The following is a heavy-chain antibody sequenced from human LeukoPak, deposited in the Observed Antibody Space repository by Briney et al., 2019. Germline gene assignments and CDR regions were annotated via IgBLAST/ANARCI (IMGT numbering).Heavy chain of an antibody. CDR2: ISSSSNYI. Sequence: PGGSLRLSCAASGFSFTSYSMNWVRQAPGKGLEWVSSISSSSNYIYYADSVKGRFTISRDNAKNSLYLQMNSLRAEDTAVYYCARDPRRSSGWSFDYWGQGTLVTVSS. CDR3: ARDPRRSSGWSFDY. CDR1: GFSFTSYS. D-gene: IGHD6-19*01. J-gene: IGHJ4*02. V-gene: IGHV3-21*01.